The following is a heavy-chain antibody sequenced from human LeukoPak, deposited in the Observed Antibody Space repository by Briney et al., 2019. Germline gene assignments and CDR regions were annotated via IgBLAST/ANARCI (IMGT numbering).Heavy chain of an antibody. V-gene: IGHV4-59*01. CDR1: GGSISSYY. J-gene: IGHJ4*02. D-gene: IGHD4-17*01. CDR3: ARAVAKTTVTTFDY. Sequence: PSETLSLTCTVSGGSISSYYWSWIRQPPGKGLEWIGYIYYSGSTNYNPSLKSRDTISVDTSKNQFSLTLSSVTAADTAVYYCARAVAKTTVTTFDYWGQGTLVTVSS. CDR2: IYYSGST.